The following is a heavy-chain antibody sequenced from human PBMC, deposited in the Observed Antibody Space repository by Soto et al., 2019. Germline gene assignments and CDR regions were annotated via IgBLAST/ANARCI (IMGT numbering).Heavy chain of an antibody. D-gene: IGHD3-22*01. CDR1: GGTFSSYA. V-gene: IGHV1-69*06. CDR2: IIPIFGTA. J-gene: IGHJ4*02. CDR3: ARVKYYYDSSGYYLTDY. Sequence: SVKVSCKASGGTFSSYAISWVRQAPGPGLEWMGGIIPIFGTANYAQKFQGRVTITADKSTSTAYMELSSLRSEDTAVYYCARVKYYYDSSGYYLTDYWGQGTLVTVSS.